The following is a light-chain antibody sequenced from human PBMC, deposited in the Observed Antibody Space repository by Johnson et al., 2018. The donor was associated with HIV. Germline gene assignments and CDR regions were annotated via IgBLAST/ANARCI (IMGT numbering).Light chain of an antibody. CDR3: GTWDSSLSAYV. CDR2: EDY. CDR1: SSNVGSSF. J-gene: IGLJ1*01. V-gene: IGLV1-51*02. Sequence: QSVLTQPPSVSAAPGQTVTISCSGSSSNVGSSFVSWYQQLPGAAPRLLIYEDYKRPSGIPDRFSGSKSGPSATLGITGLPTGDEADYYCGTWDSSLSAYVFGTGTKVTVL.